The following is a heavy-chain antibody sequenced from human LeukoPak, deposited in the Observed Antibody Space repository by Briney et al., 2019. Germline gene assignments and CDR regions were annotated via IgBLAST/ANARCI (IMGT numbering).Heavy chain of an antibody. D-gene: IGHD6-13*01. CDR1: GFTFSSYA. CDR3: ARDEEGQLGAFDI. J-gene: IGHJ3*02. Sequence: GGSLRLSCAASGFTFSSYAMSWVRQAPGKGLEWVSAISGSGGSTYYADSVKGRFTISRDNSKNTLYLQMNSLRAEDTAVYYCARDEEGQLGAFDIWGQGTMVTVSS. CDR2: ISGSGGST. V-gene: IGHV3-23*01.